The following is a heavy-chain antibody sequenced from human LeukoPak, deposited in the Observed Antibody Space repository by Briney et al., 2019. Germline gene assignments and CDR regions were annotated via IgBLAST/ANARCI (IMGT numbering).Heavy chain of an antibody. J-gene: IGHJ4*02. CDR2: ISGSGGST. Sequence: GGSLRLSCAASGFTFSSYGMSWVRQAPGKGLEWVSAISGSGGSTYYADSVKGRFTISRDNSKNTLYLQMNSLRAEDTAVYFCAKVGVRGSYHKSFDYWGQGTLVTVSS. V-gene: IGHV3-23*01. CDR3: AKVGVRGSYHKSFDY. D-gene: IGHD1-26*01. CDR1: GFTFSSYG.